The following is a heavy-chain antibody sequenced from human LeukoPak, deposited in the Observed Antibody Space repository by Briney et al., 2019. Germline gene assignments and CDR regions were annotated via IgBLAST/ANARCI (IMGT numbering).Heavy chain of an antibody. CDR1: GFTLDDYG. D-gene: IGHD1-7*01. Sequence: PGGSLRLSCAASGFTLDDYGMSWVRQAPGKGLEWVSGIKSDGSSTNYADSVKGRFTISRDNAKNTLYLQMNSLRAEDTAVYYCATGNYNRPFDYWGQGTLVTVSS. CDR2: IKSDGSST. V-gene: IGHV3-74*01. CDR3: ATGNYNRPFDY. J-gene: IGHJ4*02.